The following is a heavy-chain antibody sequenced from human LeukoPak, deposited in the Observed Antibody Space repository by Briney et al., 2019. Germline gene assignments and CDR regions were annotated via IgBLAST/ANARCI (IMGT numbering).Heavy chain of an antibody. CDR3: ARVFTMVRGAEFDP. V-gene: IGHV4-59*01. D-gene: IGHD3-10*01. Sequence: SETLSLTCTVSGGSISSYYWSWIRQPPGKGLEWIGYIYYSGSTNYNPSLKSRVTISVDTSKNQFSLKLSSATAADTAVYYCARVFTMVRGAEFDPWGQGTLVTVSS. J-gene: IGHJ5*02. CDR2: IYYSGST. CDR1: GGSISSYY.